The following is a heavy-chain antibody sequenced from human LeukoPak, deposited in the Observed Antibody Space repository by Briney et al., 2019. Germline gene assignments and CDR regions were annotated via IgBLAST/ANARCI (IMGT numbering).Heavy chain of an antibody. V-gene: IGHV4-39*07. CDR3: ARVLPSVPNWFDP. J-gene: IGHJ5*02. Sequence: SETLSLTCTVSGGSISSGSYYWSWIRQPPGKGLEWIGSIYHSGSTYYNPSLKSRVTISVDTSKNQFSLKLSSVTAADTAVYYCARVLPSVPNWFDPWGQGTLVTVSS. CDR2: IYHSGST. CDR1: GGSISSGSYY. D-gene: IGHD2-2*01.